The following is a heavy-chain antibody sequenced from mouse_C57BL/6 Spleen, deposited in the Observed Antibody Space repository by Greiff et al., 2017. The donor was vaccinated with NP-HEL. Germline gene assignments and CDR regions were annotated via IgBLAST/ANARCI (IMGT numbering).Heavy chain of an antibody. CDR2: IYPGDGDT. CDR1: GYAFSSSW. Sequence: QVQLQQSGPELVKPGASVTISCKASGYAFSSSWMNWVKQRPGKGLEWIGRIYPGDGDTNYNGKFKGKATLTADKSSSTAYMQLSSLTSEDSAVYFCAIYGSSPLFDYWGQGTTLTVSS. J-gene: IGHJ2*01. CDR3: AIYGSSPLFDY. V-gene: IGHV1-82*01. D-gene: IGHD1-1*01.